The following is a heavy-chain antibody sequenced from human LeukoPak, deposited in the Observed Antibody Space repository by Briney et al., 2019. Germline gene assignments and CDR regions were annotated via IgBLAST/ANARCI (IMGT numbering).Heavy chain of an antibody. CDR2: ISGSGGST. J-gene: IGHJ4*02. Sequence: GGSLRLSCAASGFTFSSYAMSWVRQAPGKGLEWVSAISGSGGSTYYADSVKGRFTISRDNSKNTLYLQMNSLRAEDTAVYYCARGPSIAGYYFDYWGQGTLVTVSS. D-gene: IGHD6-13*01. V-gene: IGHV3-23*01. CDR1: GFTFSSYA. CDR3: ARGPSIAGYYFDY.